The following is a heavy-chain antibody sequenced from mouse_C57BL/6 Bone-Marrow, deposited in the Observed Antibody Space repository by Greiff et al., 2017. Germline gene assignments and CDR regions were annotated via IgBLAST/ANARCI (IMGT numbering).Heavy chain of an antibody. CDR3: ARILLWLRRGYYYAMDY. D-gene: IGHD2-2*01. J-gene: IGHJ4*01. CDR2: IHPNSGST. V-gene: IGHV1-64*01. CDR1: GYTFTSYW. Sequence: VQLQQPGAELVKPGASVKLSCKASGYTFTSYWMHWVKQRPGQGLEWIGMIHPNSGSTNYNEKFKSKATLTVDKSSSTAYMQLSSLTSEDSAVYSCARILLWLRRGYYYAMDYWGQGTSVTVSS.